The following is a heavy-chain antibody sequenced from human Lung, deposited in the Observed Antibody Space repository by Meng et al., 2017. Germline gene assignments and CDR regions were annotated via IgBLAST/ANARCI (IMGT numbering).Heavy chain of an antibody. J-gene: IGHJ4*02. Sequence: QVQLVQSGAEVKKPGSSVKVACKTSGGSFSTHPFSWVRQAPGQGLEWMGGLIAVFDKTKAAPRFQDRVTFTADESTSTAYMELSSPTFDDTAVYFCARGRRNEPLFDYWGQGTLVTVSS. CDR2: LIAVFDKT. V-gene: IGHV1-69*13. D-gene: IGHD1-14*01. CDR3: ARGRRNEPLFDY. CDR1: GGSFSTHP.